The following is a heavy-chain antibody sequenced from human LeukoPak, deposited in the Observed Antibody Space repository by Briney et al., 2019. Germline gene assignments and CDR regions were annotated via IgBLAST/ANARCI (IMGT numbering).Heavy chain of an antibody. CDR1: GFTFDDYA. D-gene: IGHD3-10*01. CDR3: ATGQGYYYGSGSDYTALDY. J-gene: IGHJ4*02. V-gene: IGHV3-43*02. Sequence: GGSLRLSCAASGFTFDDYAMHWVRQAPGKGLEWVSLISGDGGSTYYADTVKGRFTISRDNSKNSLYLQMNSLRAEDTALYYCATGQGYYYGSGSDYTALDYWGQGTLVTVSS. CDR2: ISGDGGST.